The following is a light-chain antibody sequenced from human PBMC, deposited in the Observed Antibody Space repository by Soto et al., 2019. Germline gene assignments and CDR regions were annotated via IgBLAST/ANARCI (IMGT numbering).Light chain of an antibody. V-gene: IGKV3-15*01. Sequence: EIEMTQSPSTLSLATGERVTLSCRASESVSTNLAWYQQKAGQAPRLLIYGASTRAAGIPARFSGSGSGTEFTLIISSLQSEDFAVYYCQDYSDWPTWTFGQGTKV. J-gene: IGKJ1*01. CDR2: GAS. CDR1: ESVSTN. CDR3: QDYSDWPTWT.